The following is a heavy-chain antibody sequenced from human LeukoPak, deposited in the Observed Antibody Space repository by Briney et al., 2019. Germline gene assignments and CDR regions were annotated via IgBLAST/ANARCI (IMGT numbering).Heavy chain of an antibody. V-gene: IGHV3-23*01. CDR3: AKRGYSYGLDWFDP. CDR1: GFTFSSDA. Sequence: GGSLRLSCAASGFTFSSDAMNWVRQAPGKGLEWISAIGGSGGSTYYADSVKGRFTISRDNSKNTLYLQMNSLRAEDTAVYYCAKRGYSYGLDWFDPWGQGTLVTVSS. CDR2: IGGSGGST. J-gene: IGHJ5*02. D-gene: IGHD5-18*01.